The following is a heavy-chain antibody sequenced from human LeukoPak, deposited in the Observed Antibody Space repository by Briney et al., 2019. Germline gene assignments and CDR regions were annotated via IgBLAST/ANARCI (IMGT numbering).Heavy chain of an antibody. J-gene: IGHJ6*03. Sequence: SETLSLTCTVSGGSISSYYWSWIRQPAGKGLEWIGRIYTSGSTNYNPSLKSRVTMSVDTSKNQFSLKLSSVTAANTAVYYCARDRSGSYVYYYYYYMDVWGKGTTVTISS. D-gene: IGHD1-26*01. CDR1: GGSISSYY. CDR3: ARDRSGSYVYYYYYYMDV. V-gene: IGHV4-4*07. CDR2: IYTSGST.